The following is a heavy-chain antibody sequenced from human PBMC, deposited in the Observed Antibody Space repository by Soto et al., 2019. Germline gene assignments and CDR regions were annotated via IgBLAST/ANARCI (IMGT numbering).Heavy chain of an antibody. V-gene: IGHV3-21*01. Sequence: EVQLVESGGGLVKPGGSLRLSCAASGFTFSSYSMNWVRQAPGKGLGWVSSISSSSSYIYYADSVKGRFTSSRDNAKNSLYLQMNSLRAEDTAVYYCARYTIGAFDYWGQGTLVTVSS. CDR2: ISSSSSYI. D-gene: IGHD3-10*01. J-gene: IGHJ4*02. CDR1: GFTFSSYS. CDR3: ARYTIGAFDY.